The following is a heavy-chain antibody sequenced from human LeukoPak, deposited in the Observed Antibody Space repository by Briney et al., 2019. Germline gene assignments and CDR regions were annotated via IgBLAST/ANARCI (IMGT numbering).Heavy chain of an antibody. J-gene: IGHJ6*02. V-gene: IGHV1-2*02. D-gene: IGHD4-17*01. CDR3: ARDRTTVTTGYYGMDV. Sequence: GASVKVSFKASGYTFTVCYMHWVRQGPGQGLEWMGWINPNTGVTNYAQKFQGRVTLTRDTSIITAYMELTRLRSDDTAVYYCARDRTTVTTGYYGMDVWGQGTTVTVSS. CDR1: GYTFTVCY. CDR2: INPNTGVT.